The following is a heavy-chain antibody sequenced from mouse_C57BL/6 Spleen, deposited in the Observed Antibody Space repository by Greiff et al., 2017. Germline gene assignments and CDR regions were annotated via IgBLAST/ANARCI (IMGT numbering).Heavy chain of an antibody. D-gene: IGHD1-1*01. CDR3: ARGGTTVVARDFDY. CDR1: GYTFTGYW. V-gene: IGHV1-9*01. CDR2: ILPGSGST. J-gene: IGHJ2*01. Sequence: VQVVESGAELMKPGASVNLSCKATGYTFTGYWIEWVKQRPGHGLEWIGEILPGSGSTNYNEKFKGKATLTADTSSNTAYMQLSSLTTEDSAIFYCARGGTTVVARDFDYWGQGTTLTVSS.